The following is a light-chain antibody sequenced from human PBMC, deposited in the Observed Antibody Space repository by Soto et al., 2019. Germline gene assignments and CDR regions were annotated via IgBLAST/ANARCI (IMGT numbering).Light chain of an antibody. Sequence: ALTQPPSASGSPGQSVTISCTGTKNDIGLYDFVSWYQHHPGKAPRLIIYEVVQRPSGVPDRFSGSKSGNTASLTVSGLQAADEADYFCKSYAGSNTYVFGSGTKVTVL. J-gene: IGLJ1*01. CDR1: KNDIGLYDF. V-gene: IGLV2-8*01. CDR3: KSYAGSNTYV. CDR2: EVV.